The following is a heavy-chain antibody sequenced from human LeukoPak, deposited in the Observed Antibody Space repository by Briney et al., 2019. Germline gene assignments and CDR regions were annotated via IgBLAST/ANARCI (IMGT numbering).Heavy chain of an antibody. D-gene: IGHD2-2*01. Sequence: GGSLRLSCSASGFTFSSYGMHWVRQAPGKGLEWVAAIRYDGSNKYYADSVKGRFTISRDNSKNTLYLQMSSLRAEDTAVYYCAKGHQLFVSYGMDVWGQGTTVTVSS. CDR1: GFTFSSYG. V-gene: IGHV3-30*18. CDR2: IRYDGSNK. J-gene: IGHJ6*02. CDR3: AKGHQLFVSYGMDV.